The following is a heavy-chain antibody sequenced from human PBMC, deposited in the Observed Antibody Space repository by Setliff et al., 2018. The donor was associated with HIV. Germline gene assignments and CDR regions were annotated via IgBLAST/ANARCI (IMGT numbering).Heavy chain of an antibody. CDR3: ARDPSPYYSDDSGYPDDAFDI. CDR2: INPNNGDT. D-gene: IGHD3-22*01. J-gene: IGHJ3*02. Sequence: GASVKVSCKTSGYTFTGYYVHWVRQAPGQGLEWMGWINPNNGDTSYAQKFQGRVTMTRDTSTSTAYMELSSLRSEDTAVYYCARDPSPYYSDDSGYPDDAFDIWGQGTMVTVSS. V-gene: IGHV1-2*02. CDR1: GYTFTGYY.